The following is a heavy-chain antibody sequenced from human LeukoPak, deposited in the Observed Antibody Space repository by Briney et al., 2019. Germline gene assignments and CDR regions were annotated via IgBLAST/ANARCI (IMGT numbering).Heavy chain of an antibody. Sequence: QPGGSLRLSCAASGFTFSSYWMHWVRQAPGKGLVWVSRVNNDGSSTSYADSVKGRFTISRENAKNTLYLQMNSLRAEDTALYYCARDLRVVITGSFDSWGQGTLVAVSS. V-gene: IGHV3-74*01. CDR1: GFTFSSYW. J-gene: IGHJ4*02. D-gene: IGHD3-22*01. CDR2: VNNDGSST. CDR3: ARDLRVVITGSFDS.